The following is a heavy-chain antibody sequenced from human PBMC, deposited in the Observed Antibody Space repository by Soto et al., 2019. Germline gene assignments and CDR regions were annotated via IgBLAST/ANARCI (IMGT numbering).Heavy chain of an antibody. V-gene: IGHV1-18*01. Sequence: QVHLVQSGAEVKKPGASVKVSCKGSGYGFTTYGITWVRQAPGQGLEWMAWISAHNGNTNYAQKLQGRVTVTRDTSTSTAYMELMSLRSDDTAVYYCARGRYGDYWGQGALVTFSS. CDR2: ISAHNGNT. J-gene: IGHJ4*02. CDR1: GYGFTTYG. D-gene: IGHD1-1*01. CDR3: ARGRYGDY.